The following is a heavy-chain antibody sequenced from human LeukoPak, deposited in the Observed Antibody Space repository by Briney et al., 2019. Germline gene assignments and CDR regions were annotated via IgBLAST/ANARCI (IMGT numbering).Heavy chain of an antibody. Sequence: SETLSLTCTVSGGSISSYYWSWIRQPAGKGLEWIGRIYTSGSTNYNPSLKSRVTMSVDTSKNQFSLKLSSVTAADTAVYYCASHSFGVVTSDAFDIWGQGTMVTVSS. J-gene: IGHJ3*02. CDR3: ASHSFGVVTSDAFDI. CDR1: GGSISSYY. V-gene: IGHV4-4*07. CDR2: IYTSGST. D-gene: IGHD3-3*01.